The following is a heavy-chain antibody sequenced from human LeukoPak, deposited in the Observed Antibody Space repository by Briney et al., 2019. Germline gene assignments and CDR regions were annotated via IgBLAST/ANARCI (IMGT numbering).Heavy chain of an antibody. J-gene: IGHJ3*01. D-gene: IGHD7-27*01. CDR1: GFSLSDYY. Sequence: GGSLRLSCAASGFSLSDYYMSWVRQAPGKGLAWVSYISSSSTTIYYADSVKGRFTISRDNAKNSLYLQMDSLRDEDTSLFYCARVDWGSFAFDLWGQGTMVTVSS. CDR2: ISSSSTTI. CDR3: ARVDWGSFAFDL. V-gene: IGHV3-11*04.